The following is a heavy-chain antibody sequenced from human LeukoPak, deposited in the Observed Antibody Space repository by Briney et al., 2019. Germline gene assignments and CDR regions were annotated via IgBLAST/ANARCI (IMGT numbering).Heavy chain of an antibody. Sequence: GGSLRLSCAASGFTFSSYSMNWVRQAPGKGLEWVSYISSSSTIYYADSVKGRFTISRGNAKNSLYLQMNSLRAEDTAVYYCARVELIYDFWSGYFPAGDYWGQGTLVTVSS. V-gene: IGHV3-48*01. D-gene: IGHD3-3*01. CDR2: ISSSSTI. CDR1: GFTFSSYS. J-gene: IGHJ4*02. CDR3: ARVELIYDFWSGYFPAGDY.